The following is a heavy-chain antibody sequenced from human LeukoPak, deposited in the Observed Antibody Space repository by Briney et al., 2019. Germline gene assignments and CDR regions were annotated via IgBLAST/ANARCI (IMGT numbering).Heavy chain of an antibody. D-gene: IGHD1-14*01. CDR2: IKQDGSEK. CDR3: ARASGHYYYYMDV. V-gene: IGHV3-7*01. J-gene: IGHJ6*03. CDR1: GFTFSSYW. Sequence: GGSLRLSCAASGFTFSSYWVSWVRQAPGKGLEWVANIKQDGSEKYYVDSVKGRFTISRDNAKNSLYLQMNSLRAEDTAVYYCARASGHYYYYMDVWGKGTTVTVSS.